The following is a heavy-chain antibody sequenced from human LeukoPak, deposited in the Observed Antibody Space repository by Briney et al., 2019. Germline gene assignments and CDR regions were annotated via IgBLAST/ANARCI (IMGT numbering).Heavy chain of an antibody. CDR1: GYTLTELS. Sequence: ASVKVSCKVSGYTLTELSMHWVRQAPGKGLEWMGGFDPEDGETIYAQKFQGRVTMTEDTSTDTAYMELSSLRSEDTAVYYCATGIGLGYCSSTSCYLPFDYWGQGTLVTVSS. CDR2: FDPEDGET. V-gene: IGHV1-24*01. D-gene: IGHD2-2*01. CDR3: ATGIGLGYCSSTSCYLPFDY. J-gene: IGHJ4*02.